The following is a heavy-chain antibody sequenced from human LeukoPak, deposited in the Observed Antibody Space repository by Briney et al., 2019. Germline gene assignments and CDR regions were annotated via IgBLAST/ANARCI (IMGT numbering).Heavy chain of an antibody. CDR3: ARHAGMDV. Sequence: ASVNVSCKASGYTFTSYSMHWVRQAPGQGLEWMGIINPSGGSTSYAQKFQGRVTLTRDTSTSTVYMEMSSLRSEDTAVYYCARHAGMDVWGQGTTVTVSS. V-gene: IGHV1-46*01. J-gene: IGHJ6*02. CDR2: INPSGGST. CDR1: GYTFTSYS.